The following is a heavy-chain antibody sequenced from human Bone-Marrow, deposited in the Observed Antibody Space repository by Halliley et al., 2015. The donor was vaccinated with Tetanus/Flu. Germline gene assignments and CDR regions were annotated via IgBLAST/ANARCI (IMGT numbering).Heavy chain of an antibody. Sequence: SLRLSCAASGFTFRSYWMSWVRQAPGKGPEWVANIKQDGSEKYYVDSVKGRSTISRDNAKNSLYLQMNSLRAEDTAVYHCAREKTAAVVIDYYYYGMDVWGQGTTVTVSS. CDR1: GFTFRSYW. CDR3: AREKTAAVVIDYYYYGMDV. D-gene: IGHD3-22*01. J-gene: IGHJ6*02. V-gene: IGHV3-7*01. CDR2: IKQDGSEK.